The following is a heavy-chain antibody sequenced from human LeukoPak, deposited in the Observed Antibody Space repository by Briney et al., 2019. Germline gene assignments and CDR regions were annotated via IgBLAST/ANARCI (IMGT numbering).Heavy chain of an antibody. CDR1: GGSISSYY. J-gene: IGHJ4*02. CDR2: IYYSGST. V-gene: IGHV4-59*01. Sequence: SETLSLTCTVSGGSISSYYWSWIRQPPGKGLEWIGYIYYSGSTNYNPSLKSRVTILVDTSKNHFSLKLSSVIVADTAVYYCARYIWGSYPTFEDYWGQGTLVTVSS. CDR3: ARYIWGSYPTFEDY. D-gene: IGHD3-16*02.